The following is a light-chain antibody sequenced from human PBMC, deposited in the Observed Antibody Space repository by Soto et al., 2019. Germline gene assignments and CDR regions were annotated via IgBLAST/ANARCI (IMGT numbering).Light chain of an antibody. Sequence: IVLTHSPATLSLSPWERATLSCRASQSVSSYLAWYQQTPGQAPRLLIYGASTRAIDIPARFSGSGSETEFTLTISSLQSEDFAVYYCQQYNNWPRKFGQGTKVDIK. CDR3: QQYNNWPRK. CDR2: GAS. CDR1: QSVSSY. J-gene: IGKJ1*01. V-gene: IGKV3-15*01.